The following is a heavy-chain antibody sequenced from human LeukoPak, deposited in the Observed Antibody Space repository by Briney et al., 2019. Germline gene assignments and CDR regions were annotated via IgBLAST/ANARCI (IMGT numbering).Heavy chain of an antibody. CDR1: GFTVSSNY. CDR2: IYSGGST. CDR3: ARGSRSVPYYYGMDV. J-gene: IGHJ6*02. Sequence: GGSLRLSCAASGFTVSSNYMSWVRQAPGKGLEWVSVIYSGGSTYYADSVKGRFTISRDNSKNTLYLQMNSLRAEDTAVYYCARGSRSVPYYYGMDVWGQGTTVTVSS. V-gene: IGHV3-66*01. D-gene: IGHD1-1*01.